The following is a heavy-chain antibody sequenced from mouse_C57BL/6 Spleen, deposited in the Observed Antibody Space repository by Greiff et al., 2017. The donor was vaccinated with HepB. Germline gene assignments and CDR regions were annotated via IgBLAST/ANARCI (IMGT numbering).Heavy chain of an antibody. V-gene: IGHV5-4*01. Sequence: EVKLVESGGGLVKPGGSLKLSCAASGFTFSSYAMSWVRQTPEKRLEWVATISDGGSYTYYPDNVKGRFTISRDNVKNNLYLQMSHLKSEDTAMYYCARDDYSNRDYAMDYWGQGTSVTVSS. D-gene: IGHD2-5*01. CDR1: GFTFSSYA. CDR3: ARDDYSNRDYAMDY. CDR2: ISDGGSYT. J-gene: IGHJ4*01.